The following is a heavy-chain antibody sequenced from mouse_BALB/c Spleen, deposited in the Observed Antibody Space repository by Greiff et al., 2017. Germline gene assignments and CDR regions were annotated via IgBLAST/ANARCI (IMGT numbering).Heavy chain of an antibody. J-gene: IGHJ3*01. CDR3: ARDLFSSYDYDWFAY. D-gene: IGHD2-4*01. CDR1: GFTFSDYY. Sequence: EVKLMESGGGLVKPGGSLKLSCAASGFTFSDYYMYWVRQTPEKRLEWVATISDGGSYTYYPDSVKGRFTISRDNAKNNLYLQMSSLKSEDTATYYCARDLFSSYDYDWFAYWGQGTLVTVSA. V-gene: IGHV5-4*02. CDR2: ISDGGSYT.